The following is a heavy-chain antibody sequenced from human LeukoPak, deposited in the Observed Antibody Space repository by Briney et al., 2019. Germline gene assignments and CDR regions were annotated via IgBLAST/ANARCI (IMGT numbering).Heavy chain of an antibody. Sequence: SETLSLTCTVSGGSISSYYWSWIRQPAGKGLEWIGRIYTSGSTNYNPSLKSRVTISVDTSKNQFSLKLSSVTAADTAVYYCARAPISRTDWYFDLWGRGTLVTVSS. CDR1: GGSISSYY. D-gene: IGHD1-14*01. CDR2: IYTSGST. J-gene: IGHJ2*01. CDR3: ARAPISRTDWYFDL. V-gene: IGHV4-4*07.